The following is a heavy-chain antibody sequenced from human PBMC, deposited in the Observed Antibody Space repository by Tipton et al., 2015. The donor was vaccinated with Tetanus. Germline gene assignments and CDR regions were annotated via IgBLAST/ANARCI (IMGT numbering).Heavy chain of an antibody. CDR1: GGSFSGNY. J-gene: IGHJ4*02. Sequence: GLVKPSETLSLTCAVYGGSFSGNYWNWIRQPPGKGLEWIGEVPHGGSTTYNPSLKSRVTISVDTSKNQFSLKLTSVTAADTAVYYCARVGFGYSGYHFYGYWGQGTLVTVSS. CDR2: VPHGGST. D-gene: IGHD5-12*01. CDR3: ARVGFGYSGYHFYGY. V-gene: IGHV4-34*01.